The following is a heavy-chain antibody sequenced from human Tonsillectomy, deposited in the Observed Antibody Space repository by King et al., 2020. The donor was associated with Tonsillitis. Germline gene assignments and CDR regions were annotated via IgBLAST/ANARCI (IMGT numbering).Heavy chain of an antibody. CDR2: ISDSAGGT. V-gene: IGHV3-23*04. J-gene: IGHJ6*03. Sequence: VQLVESGGGLVQPGGSLRLSCAASGFTFSSFAITWVRQAPGKGLEWVSSISDSAGGTYYADSVNGRLTISRDNSKNTLYLQVNGLRAEDTAVYYCAKLLRSGYHLYYMDVWGKGTTVTVSS. CDR3: AKLLRSGYHLYYMDV. CDR1: GFTFSSFA. D-gene: IGHD3-3*01.